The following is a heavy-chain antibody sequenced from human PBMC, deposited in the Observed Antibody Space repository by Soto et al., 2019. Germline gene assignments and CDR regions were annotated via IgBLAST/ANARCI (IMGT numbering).Heavy chain of an antibody. V-gene: IGHV3-33*08. CDR1: GFTFSSYS. D-gene: IGHD6-6*01. Sequence: GGSLRLSCAASGFTFSSYSMNWVRQAPGKGLEWVAVICNDGSNKYYADSVKGRFTISRDNSKNTLYLQMNSLRAEDTAVYYCARDGEEYSSPEVLYYYYGMDVWGQGTTVTVSS. CDR3: ARDGEEYSSPEVLYYYYGMDV. J-gene: IGHJ6*02. CDR2: ICNDGSNK.